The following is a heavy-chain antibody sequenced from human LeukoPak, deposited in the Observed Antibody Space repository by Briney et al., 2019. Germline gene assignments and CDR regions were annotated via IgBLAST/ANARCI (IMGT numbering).Heavy chain of an antibody. D-gene: IGHD6-13*01. V-gene: IGHV4-59*01. Sequence: SEALSLTCTVSGGSISSYYWSWIRQPPGKGLEWIGYIYYSGTTNYNPSLKSRVTISVDTSKNQFSLKLSSVTAADTAVYYCARGVYIAAAQYGYWGQGTLVSVSS. CDR3: ARGVYIAAAQYGY. CDR1: GGSISSYY. J-gene: IGHJ4*02. CDR2: IYYSGTT.